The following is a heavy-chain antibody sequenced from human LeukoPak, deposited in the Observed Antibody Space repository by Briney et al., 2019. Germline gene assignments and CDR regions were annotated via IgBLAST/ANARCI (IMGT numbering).Heavy chain of an antibody. V-gene: IGHV3-48*03. CDR3: ARVHYFYGGNSEVYFDY. CDR1: GFTFGTYE. D-gene: IGHD4-23*01. J-gene: IGHJ4*02. CDR2: ISISGSTI. Sequence: PGGSLRLSCAASGFTFGTYEMNWVRQAPGKGLEWVSYISISGSTIYYADSVKGRFTISRDNAKNSLYLQMNSLRAEDTAVYYCARVHYFYGGNSEVYFDYWGQGTLVTVFS.